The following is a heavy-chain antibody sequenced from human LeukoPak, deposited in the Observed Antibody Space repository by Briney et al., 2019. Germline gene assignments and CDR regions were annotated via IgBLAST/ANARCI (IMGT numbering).Heavy chain of an antibody. CDR1: GYTFTTYG. V-gene: IGHV1-18*01. D-gene: IGHD6-6*01. J-gene: IGHJ5*02. CDR3: ARDHTAARPNWFDP. Sequence: ASVRVSCKASGYTFTTYGISWVRQAPGQGVEWVGWISAYNGNTNYPQKFQDRVTMTTDPSTSTAYMELRSLRSDDTAVYYCARDHTAARPNWFDPWGQGTLVTVSS. CDR2: ISAYNGNT.